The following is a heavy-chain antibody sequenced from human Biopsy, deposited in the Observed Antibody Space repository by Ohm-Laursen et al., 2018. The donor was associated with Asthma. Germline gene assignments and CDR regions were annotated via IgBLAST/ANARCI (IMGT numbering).Heavy chain of an antibody. Sequence: LSLTCAASGFTFSSFGMHWVRQAPGKGLEWVACISYDGSNKFYADSVKGRSTISRDNSKNTLYLQMNSLRAEDTAVYYCSREEPTSGWYQGSILRWGQGTLVTVSS. CDR1: GFTFSSFG. J-gene: IGHJ4*02. CDR2: ISYDGSNK. D-gene: IGHD6-19*01. V-gene: IGHV3-30*03. CDR3: SREEPTSGWYQGSILR.